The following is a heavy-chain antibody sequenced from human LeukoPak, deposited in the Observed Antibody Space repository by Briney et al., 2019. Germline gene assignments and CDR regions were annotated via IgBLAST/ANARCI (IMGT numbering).Heavy chain of an antibody. CDR2: IYYSGST. D-gene: IGHD2-21*01. V-gene: IGHV4-39*01. Sequence: SETLSLTCTVSGDSISSSSYYWGWIRQPPGRGLEWIGSIYYSGSTYYNPSLKSRVTISVDTSKNQFSLKLSSVGAADTAVYYCARHIVVVSTPADWFDPWGQGTLVTVSS. J-gene: IGHJ5*02. CDR1: GDSISSSSYY. CDR3: ARHIVVVSTPADWFDP.